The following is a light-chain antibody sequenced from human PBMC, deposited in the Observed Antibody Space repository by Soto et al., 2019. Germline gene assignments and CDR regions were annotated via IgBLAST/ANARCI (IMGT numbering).Light chain of an antibody. CDR1: QSVSTSY. Sequence: IVLTQAPGSLSFSPAKRATLSCRASQSVSTSYLAWYQQKLGQAPRLLIYGASSRATGLPDRFSGSGSGTDFPLTISRLEPEDFAVYYCHQYGRAPRAFGQGTKVEIK. V-gene: IGKV3-20*01. J-gene: IGKJ1*01. CDR2: GAS. CDR3: HQYGRAPRA.